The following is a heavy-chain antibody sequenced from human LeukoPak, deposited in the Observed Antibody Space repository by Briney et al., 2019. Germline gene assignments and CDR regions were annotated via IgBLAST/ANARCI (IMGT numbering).Heavy chain of an antibody. Sequence: GESLKISCEASGFIFSTYGMHWVRQAPGKGLEWVAVIWYDGSNKYYADSVKGRFTISRDNSKNTLYLQMSSLRAEDTAVYYCVREKSGYTNGWYLFDYWGQGTLVTVSS. J-gene: IGHJ4*02. CDR3: VREKSGYTNGWYLFDY. CDR2: IWYDGSNK. V-gene: IGHV3-33*01. D-gene: IGHD6-19*01. CDR1: GFIFSTYG.